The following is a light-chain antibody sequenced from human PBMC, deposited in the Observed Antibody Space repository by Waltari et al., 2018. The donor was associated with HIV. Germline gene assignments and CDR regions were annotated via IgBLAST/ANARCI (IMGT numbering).Light chain of an antibody. CDR3: QQYSNWPPGPLT. Sequence: DIVLTQSPATLSVSPGEGAPLSCRASQSVGSNLAWYQQKPGQAPRLLIDGASTRATGTPARFSGSGSGTEFTLTISSLQSEDFAVYYCQQYSNWPPGPLTFGGGTKVEIK. V-gene: IGKV3-15*01. CDR2: GAS. J-gene: IGKJ4*01. CDR1: QSVGSN.